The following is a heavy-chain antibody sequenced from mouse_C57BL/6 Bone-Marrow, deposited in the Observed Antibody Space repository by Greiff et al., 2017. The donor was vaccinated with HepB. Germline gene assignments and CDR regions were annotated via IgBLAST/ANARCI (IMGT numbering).Heavy chain of an antibody. Sequence: VQLKQSGAELVRPGASVKLSCTASGFNIKDDYMHWVKQRPEQGLEWIGWIDPENGDTEYASKFQGKATITADTSSNTAYLQLSSLTSEDTAVYYCTNYGSSPLDYWGQGTTLTVSS. CDR3: TNYGSSPLDY. V-gene: IGHV14-4*01. D-gene: IGHD1-1*01. CDR2: IDPENGDT. CDR1: GFNIKDDY. J-gene: IGHJ2*01.